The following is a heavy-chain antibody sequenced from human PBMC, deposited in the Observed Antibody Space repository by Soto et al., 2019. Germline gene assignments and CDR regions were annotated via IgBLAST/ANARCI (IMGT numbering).Heavy chain of an antibody. CDR1: GGSISSYH. CDR3: ARVWFGELRDYYYYYYMDV. CDR2: IYYSGST. Sequence: PSETLSLTCTVSGGSISSYHWSWIRQPPGKGLEWIGYIYYSGSTNYNPSLKSRVTISVDTSKNQFSLKLSSVTAADTAVYYCARVWFGELRDYYYYYYMDVWGKGTTVTVSS. J-gene: IGHJ6*03. D-gene: IGHD3-10*01. V-gene: IGHV4-59*01.